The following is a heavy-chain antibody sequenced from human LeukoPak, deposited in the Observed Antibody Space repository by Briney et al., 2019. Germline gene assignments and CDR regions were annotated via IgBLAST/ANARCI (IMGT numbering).Heavy chain of an antibody. Sequence: GGSLHLSCATSGFPFSTYVMSWVRQAPGKGLEWVSGISGSGDNTYYADSVKGRFTISRDNSKNTLYLQMNSLRAEDTAVYYCAKGSGYDTDFDYWGQGTLVTVSS. D-gene: IGHD3-9*01. CDR1: GFPFSTYV. CDR3: AKGSGYDTDFDY. CDR2: ISGSGDNT. V-gene: IGHV3-23*01. J-gene: IGHJ4*02.